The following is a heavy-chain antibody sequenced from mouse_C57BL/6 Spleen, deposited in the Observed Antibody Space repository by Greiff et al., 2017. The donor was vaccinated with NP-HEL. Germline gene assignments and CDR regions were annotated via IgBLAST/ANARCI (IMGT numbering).Heavy chain of an antibody. CDR1: GYTFTDYN. D-gene: IGHD1-1*01. Sequence: VQLKESGPELVKPGASVKMSCKASGYTFTDYNMHWVKQSHGKSLEWIGYINPNNGGTSYNQKFKGKATLTVNKSSSTAYMELRSLTSEDSAVYYCARDYGSTLYYAMDYWGQGTSVTVSS. CDR2: INPNNGGT. J-gene: IGHJ4*01. V-gene: IGHV1-22*01. CDR3: ARDYGSTLYYAMDY.